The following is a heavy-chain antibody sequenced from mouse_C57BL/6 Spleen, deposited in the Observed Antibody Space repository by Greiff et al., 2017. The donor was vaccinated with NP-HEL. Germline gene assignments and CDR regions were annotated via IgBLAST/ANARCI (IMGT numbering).Heavy chain of an antibody. CDR2: ISYDGSN. V-gene: IGHV3-6*01. D-gene: IGHD1-2*01. CDR1: GYSITSGYY. Sequence: EVKLMESGPGLVKPSQSLSLTCSVTGYSITSGYYWNWIRQFPGNKLEWMGYISYDGSNNYNPSLKNRISITRDTSKNQFFLKLNSVTTEDTATYYCARLRPTLYYFDYWGQGTTLTVSS. J-gene: IGHJ2*01. CDR3: ARLRPTLYYFDY.